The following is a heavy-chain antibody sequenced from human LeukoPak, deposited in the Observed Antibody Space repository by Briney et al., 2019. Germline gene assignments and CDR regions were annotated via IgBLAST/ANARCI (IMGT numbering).Heavy chain of an antibody. CDR2: IIPIFGTA. CDR3: ARGKVYSGYDFLPGDPIDY. V-gene: IGHV1-69*05. CDR1: GGTFSSYA. J-gene: IGHJ4*02. D-gene: IGHD5-12*01. Sequence: ASVKVSCKASGGTFSSYAISWVRQAPGQGLEWMGGIIPIFGTANYAQKLQGRVTITTDESTSTAYMELSSLRSEDTAVYYCARGKVYSGYDFLPGDPIDYWGQGTLVTVSS.